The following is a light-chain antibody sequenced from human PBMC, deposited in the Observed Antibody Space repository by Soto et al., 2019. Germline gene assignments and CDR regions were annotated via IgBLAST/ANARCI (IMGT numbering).Light chain of an antibody. CDR2: GAY. V-gene: IGKV3-20*01. CDR3: HQYAGSPPWT. J-gene: IGKJ1*01. Sequence: IVLTQSPGTLSLSPGDRATLSCWATQTVDNNHLAWFQQKPGQPPRRLIYGAYARPTGIPSRFSGSGSGTDFTLTISRVEPDDFAIYYCHQYAGSPPWTFGQGTRVDFK. CDR1: QTVDNNH.